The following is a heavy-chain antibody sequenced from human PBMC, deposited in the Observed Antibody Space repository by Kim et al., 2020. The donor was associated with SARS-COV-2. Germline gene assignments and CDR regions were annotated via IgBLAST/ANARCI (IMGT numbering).Heavy chain of an antibody. CDR1: RGSFSGYY. CDR3: ARRITIFGVVISPPGWFDP. D-gene: IGHD3-3*01. V-gene: IGHV4-34*01. Sequence: SETLSLTCAVYRGSFSGYYWSWIRQPPGKGLQWIGEINHSGSTNYNPSLKSRVTISVDTSKNQFSLKLSSVTAADTAVYYCARRITIFGVVISPPGWFDP. J-gene: IGHJ5*02. CDR2: INHSGST.